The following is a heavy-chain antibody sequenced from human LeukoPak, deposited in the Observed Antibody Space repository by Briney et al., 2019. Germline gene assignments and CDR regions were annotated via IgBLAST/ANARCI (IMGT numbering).Heavy chain of an antibody. CDR2: INYSGST. J-gene: IGHJ4*02. CDR3: ARQTTVTTPFDY. CDR1: GGSIRSSHYY. V-gene: IGHV4-39*01. Sequence: SETLSLTCTVSGGSIRSSHYYWGWIRQPPGKGRERTGSINYSGSTYYNPSLKSRVTISVDTSKNQFSLKLSAVTAADTAVYYCARQTTVTTPFDYWGQGTLVTVSS. D-gene: IGHD4-11*01.